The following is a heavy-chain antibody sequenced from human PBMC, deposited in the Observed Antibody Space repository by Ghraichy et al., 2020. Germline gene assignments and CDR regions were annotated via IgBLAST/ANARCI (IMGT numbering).Heavy chain of an antibody. V-gene: IGHV3-30*04. Sequence: GGSLRLSCAASGFTFSSYAMHWVRQAPGKGLEWVAVISYDGSNKYYADSVKGRFTISRDNSKNTLYLQMNSLRAEDTAVYYCARAGCTNGVCYGFPVRGVMRGPFDYWGQGTLVTVSS. CDR1: GFTFSSYA. D-gene: IGHD2-8*01. J-gene: IGHJ4*02. CDR2: ISYDGSNK. CDR3: ARAGCTNGVCYGFPVRGVMRGPFDY.